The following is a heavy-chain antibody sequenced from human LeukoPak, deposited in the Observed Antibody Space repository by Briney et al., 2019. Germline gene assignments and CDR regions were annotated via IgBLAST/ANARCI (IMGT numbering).Heavy chain of an antibody. CDR1: GGSFSGYY. V-gene: IGHV4-34*01. J-gene: IGHJ4*02. CDR3: ARERYYYDSSSEGNY. CDR2: INHSGST. D-gene: IGHD3-22*01. Sequence: PSETLSLTCAVYGGSFSGYYWSWIRQPPGKGLEWIGEINHSGSTNYNPSLKSRVTISVDTSKNQFSLKLSSVTAADTAVYYCARERYYYDSSSEGNYWGQGTLVTVSS.